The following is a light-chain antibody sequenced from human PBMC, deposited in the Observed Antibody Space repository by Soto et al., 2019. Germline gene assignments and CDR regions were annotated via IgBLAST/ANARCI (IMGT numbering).Light chain of an antibody. Sequence: EIVMTQSPAPLSVSPGERATLSCRASQSVSSNLAWYQQKPGQAPRLLIYGASTRATGIPARFSGSGSGTEVTLTISSLQSEEFAGYYCQQYNNWPRTFGQGTKV. J-gene: IGKJ1*01. CDR2: GAS. V-gene: IGKV3-15*01. CDR1: QSVSSN. CDR3: QQYNNWPRT.